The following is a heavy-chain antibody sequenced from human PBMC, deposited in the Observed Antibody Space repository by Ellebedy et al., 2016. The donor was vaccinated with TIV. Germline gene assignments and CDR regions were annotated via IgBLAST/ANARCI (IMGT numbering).Heavy chain of an antibody. CDR2: IFSIDEK. D-gene: IGHD3-22*01. CDR1: GFSLTNGGMG. J-gene: IGHJ4*02. CDR3: ARIRYHMEYGSGYYVFDY. V-gene: IGHV2-26*01. Sequence: SGPTLVKPTETLTLTCTVSGFSLTNGGMGVSWVRQPPGKALEWLAHIFSIDEKSYSPSLKSSITISKATSPSQVVLTMTSMDPVDTATYFCARIRYHMEYGSGYYVFDYWGQGTLVTVSS.